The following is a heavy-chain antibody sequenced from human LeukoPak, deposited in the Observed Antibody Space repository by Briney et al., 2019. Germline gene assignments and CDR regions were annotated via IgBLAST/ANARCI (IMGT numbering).Heavy chain of an antibody. V-gene: IGHV4-39*07. CDR3: AREGAQDYYDSSGYYYYYYYGMDV. J-gene: IGHJ6*02. CDR1: GGSISSSSYY. CDR2: IYYSGST. D-gene: IGHD3-22*01. Sequence: SSETLSLTCTVSGGSISSSSYYWGWIRQPPGKGLEWIGSIYYSGSTYYNPSLKSRVTISVDTSKNQFSLKLSSVTAADTAVYYCAREGAQDYYDSSGYYYYYYYGMDVWGQGTTVTVSS.